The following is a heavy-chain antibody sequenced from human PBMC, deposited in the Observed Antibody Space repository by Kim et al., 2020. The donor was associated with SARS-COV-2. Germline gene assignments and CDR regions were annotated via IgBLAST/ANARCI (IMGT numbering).Heavy chain of an antibody. J-gene: IGHJ4*02. V-gene: IGHV1-3*01. CDR3: ARDERDSSGYYYGFGY. D-gene: IGHD3-22*01. Sequence: QKFQGRVTFTSETSASTVYMELSSLKSEDTAVYYCARDERDSSGYYYGFGYWGQGTLVTVSS.